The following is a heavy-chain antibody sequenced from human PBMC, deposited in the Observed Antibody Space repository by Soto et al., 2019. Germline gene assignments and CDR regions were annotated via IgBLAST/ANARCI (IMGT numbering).Heavy chain of an antibody. D-gene: IGHD6-6*01. CDR1: GYTFTSYA. V-gene: IGHV1-3*01. CDR3: ARGSSSSPNWFDP. CDR2: INAGNGNT. J-gene: IGHJ5*02. Sequence: GASVKVSCKASGYTFTSYAMHWVRQAPGQRLEWMGWINAGNGNTKYSQKFQGRVTITRDTSASTAYMELSSLRSEDTAVYYCARGSSSSPNWFDPWGQGTLVTVSS.